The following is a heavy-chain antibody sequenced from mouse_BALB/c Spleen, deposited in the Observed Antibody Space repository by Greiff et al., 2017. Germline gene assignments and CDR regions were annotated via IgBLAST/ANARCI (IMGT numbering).Heavy chain of an antibody. CDR2: ISSGSSTI. CDR1: GFTFSSFG. V-gene: IGHV5-17*02. Sequence: VQGVESGGGLVQPGGSRKLSCAASGFTFSSFGMHWVRQAPEKGLEWVAYISSGSSTIYYADTVKGRFTISRDNPKNTLFLQMTSLRSEDTAMYYCARSRDGYYDYYAMDYWGQGTSVTVSS. D-gene: IGHD2-3*01. CDR3: ARSRDGYYDYYAMDY. J-gene: IGHJ4*01.